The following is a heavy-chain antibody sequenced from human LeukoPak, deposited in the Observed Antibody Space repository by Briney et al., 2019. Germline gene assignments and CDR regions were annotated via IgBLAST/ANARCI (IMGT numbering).Heavy chain of an antibody. V-gene: IGHV3-21*01. D-gene: IGHD3-10*01. J-gene: IGHJ4*02. Sequence: GGSLRLSCAASGFTFRSYSMNWVRQAPGKGLEWVSSISSSSSYIYYAHSVKGRFTISRDNAKNSLYLQKNSLRAEDTAVYYCASSDYGSGSYYNGDNQPIDYWGQGTLVTVSS. CDR1: GFTFRSYS. CDR2: ISSSSSYI. CDR3: ASSDYGSGSYYNGDNQPIDY.